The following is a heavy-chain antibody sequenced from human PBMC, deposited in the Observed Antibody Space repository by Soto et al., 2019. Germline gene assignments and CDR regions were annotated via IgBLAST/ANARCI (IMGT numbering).Heavy chain of an antibody. CDR1: GGTFSSYA. CDR3: ARESGDCGGDFYTALPSYYYGMDV. Sequence: QVQLVQSGAEVKKPGSSVKVSCKASGGTFSSYAISWERQAPGQGLEWMGGIIPIFGTANYAQKFQGSVPNKADEFTINAYMKLSSLRSEDMAGYYCARESGDCGGDFYTALPSYYYGMDVWGQGTTVTVSS. V-gene: IGHV1-69*01. J-gene: IGHJ6*02. D-gene: IGHD2-21*02. CDR2: IIPIFGTA.